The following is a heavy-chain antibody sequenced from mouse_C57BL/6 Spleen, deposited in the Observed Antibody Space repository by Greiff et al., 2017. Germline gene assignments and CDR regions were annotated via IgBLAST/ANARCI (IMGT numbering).Heavy chain of an antibody. CDR1: GFTFSSYA. J-gene: IGHJ4*01. Sequence: DVHLVESGGGLVKPGGSLKLSCAASGFTFSSYAMSWVRQTPEKRLAWVATSSDGGSYTYYPDNVKGRFTISRDHAKNNLYLQMSHLKSEDTAMYYCARDRGGSSYRDAMDYWGQGTSVTVSS. CDR3: ARDRGGSSYRDAMDY. CDR2: SSDGGSYT. D-gene: IGHD1-1*01. V-gene: IGHV5-4*01.